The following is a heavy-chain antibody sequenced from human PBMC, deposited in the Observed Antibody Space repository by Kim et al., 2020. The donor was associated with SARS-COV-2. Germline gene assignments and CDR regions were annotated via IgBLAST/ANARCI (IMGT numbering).Heavy chain of an antibody. D-gene: IGHD3-10*01. CDR2: IYYSGST. Sequence: SETLSLTCTVSGGSISSYYWSWIRQPPGKGLEWIGYIYYSGSTNYNPSLKSRVTISVDTSKNQFSLKLSSVTAADTAVYYCARHSWFGESPPFDYWGQGTLVTVSS. J-gene: IGHJ4*02. CDR1: GGSISSYY. V-gene: IGHV4-59*08. CDR3: ARHSWFGESPPFDY.